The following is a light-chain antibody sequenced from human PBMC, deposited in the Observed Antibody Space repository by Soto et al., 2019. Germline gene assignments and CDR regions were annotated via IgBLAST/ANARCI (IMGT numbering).Light chain of an antibody. V-gene: IGLV2-8*01. CDR2: EVT. Sequence: QSALTQPPSASGSPGQSVTISCTGTSGDIGGYDYVSWYQQHPGKAPKLMIYEVTKRPLGVPDRFSGSKSGNTASLTVSGLQPEGEADYYCSSYAGSNNPYVFGIGTKVTVL. J-gene: IGLJ1*01. CDR1: SGDIGGYDY. CDR3: SSYAGSNNPYV.